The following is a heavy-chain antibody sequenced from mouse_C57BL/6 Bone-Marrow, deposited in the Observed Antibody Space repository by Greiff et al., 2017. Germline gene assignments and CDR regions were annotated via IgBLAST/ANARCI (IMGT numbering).Heavy chain of an antibody. J-gene: IGHJ3*01. CDR2: IDPSDSYT. D-gene: IGHD2-4*01. V-gene: IGHV1-59*01. CDR3: ASPIYYDYPGTFAY. Sequence: QVQLKQPGAELVRPGTSVKLSCKASGYTFTSYWMHWVKQRPGQGLEWIGVIDPSDSYTNYNQKFKGKATLTVATSSSTAYMQLRSLTSEDSAVYYCASPIYYDYPGTFAYWGQGTLVTVSA. CDR1: GYTFTSYW.